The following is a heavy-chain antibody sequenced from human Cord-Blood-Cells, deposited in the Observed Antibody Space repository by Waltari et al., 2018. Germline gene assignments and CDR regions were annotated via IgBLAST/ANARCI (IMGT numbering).Heavy chain of an antibody. J-gene: IGHJ4*02. CDR3: ARRDYYGSGSYDY. V-gene: IGHV4-39*01. D-gene: IGHD3-10*01. Sequence: QLQLQESGPGLVKPSETLSLTCTVSGGSISSSSYYWGWIRQPPGKGLEWIGSIYYSGSTYYNPSLMSRVTISVDTSKNQFSLKLSSVTAADTAVYYCARRDYYGSGSYDYWGQGTLVTVSS. CDR2: IYYSGST. CDR1: GGSISSSSYY.